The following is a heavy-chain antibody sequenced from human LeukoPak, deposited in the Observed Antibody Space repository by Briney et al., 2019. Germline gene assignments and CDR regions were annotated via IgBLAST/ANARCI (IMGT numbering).Heavy chain of an antibody. V-gene: IGHV3-23*01. J-gene: IGHJ5*02. Sequence: GGSLRLSCVASGFTFSSYAMSWVRQAPGKGLEWVSAISGSGGSTYYADSVKGRFTISRDNSKNTLYLQMNSLRPEDTAVYYCAKERGYSYGSNWFDPWGQGTLVTVSS. D-gene: IGHD5-18*01. CDR2: ISGSGGST. CDR3: AKERGYSYGSNWFDP. CDR1: GFTFSSYA.